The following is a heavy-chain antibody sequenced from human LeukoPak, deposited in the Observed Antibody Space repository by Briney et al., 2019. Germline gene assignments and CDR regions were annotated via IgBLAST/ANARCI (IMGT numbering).Heavy chain of an antibody. J-gene: IGHJ4*02. CDR2: INHSGST. V-gene: IGHV4-34*01. Sequence: SETLSLTCAVYGGSFSGYYWSWIRQPPGKGLEWIGEINHSGSTNYNPSLKSRVTISVDTSKNQFSLKLSSVTAADTAVYYCARHSGSGVRGVTADYWGQGTLVTVSS. D-gene: IGHD3-10*01. CDR3: ARHSGSGVRGVTADY. CDR1: GGSFSGYY.